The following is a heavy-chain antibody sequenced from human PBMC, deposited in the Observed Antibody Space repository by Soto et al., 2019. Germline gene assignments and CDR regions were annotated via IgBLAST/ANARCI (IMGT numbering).Heavy chain of an antibody. CDR1: GGSFSGYY. D-gene: IGHD6-13*01. Sequence: SETLSLTCAVYGGSFSGYYWSWIRQPPGKGLEWIGEINHSGSTNYNPSLKSRVTISVDTSKNQFSLKLSSVAAADTAVYYCARARYSSFHYYYGMDVWGQGTTVTVSS. CDR3: ARARYSSFHYYYGMDV. V-gene: IGHV4-34*01. J-gene: IGHJ6*02. CDR2: INHSGST.